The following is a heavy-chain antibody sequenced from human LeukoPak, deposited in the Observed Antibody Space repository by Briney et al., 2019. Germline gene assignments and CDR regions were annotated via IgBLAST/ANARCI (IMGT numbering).Heavy chain of an antibody. CDR1: GFTFSRSG. J-gene: IGHJ4*02. V-gene: IGHV3-30*18. Sequence: PGGSLRLSCKASGFTFSRSGIHWVRQAPGKGLEWVAVISYDGNTIHYADSVKGRFTISRDNSKDTLHLEMNSLRNEDTALYYCVKDAAFVDYWGQGTLVTVSS. CDR3: VKDAAFVDY. CDR2: ISYDGNTI. D-gene: IGHD2/OR15-2a*01.